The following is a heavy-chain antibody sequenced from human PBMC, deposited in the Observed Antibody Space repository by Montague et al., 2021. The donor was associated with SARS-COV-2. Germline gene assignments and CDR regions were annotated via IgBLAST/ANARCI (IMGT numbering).Heavy chain of an antibody. J-gene: IGHJ3*02. CDR1: GYSFTSYW. V-gene: IGHV5-51*07. D-gene: IGHD3-22*01. CDR2: IYPCDSDT. Sequence: SGAEVKEPGESLTISCKGSGYSFTSYWIGWVHQMPGKGLEWMGIIYPCDSDTISSPSFQGQVPISADKSISTAYLQWSSLKASDTAIYYCARVTDYYYDTSGYWDAFDIWGQGTMVTVSS. CDR3: ARVTDYYYDTSGYWDAFDI.